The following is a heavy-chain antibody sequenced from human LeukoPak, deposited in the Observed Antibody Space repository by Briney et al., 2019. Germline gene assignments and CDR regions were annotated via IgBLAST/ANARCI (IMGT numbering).Heavy chain of an antibody. D-gene: IGHD3-10*01. Sequence: GGSLRLSYAASGFTFSTYSMNWVRQAPGRGLEWVSSISSTSSYIYYADSVKGRFTISRDNAKDSLYLQMNSLRAEDTAVYYCAREDNYYGSGTPFDYWGQGTLVTVSS. CDR3: AREDNYYGSGTPFDY. V-gene: IGHV3-21*01. J-gene: IGHJ4*02. CDR1: GFTFSTYS. CDR2: ISSTSSYI.